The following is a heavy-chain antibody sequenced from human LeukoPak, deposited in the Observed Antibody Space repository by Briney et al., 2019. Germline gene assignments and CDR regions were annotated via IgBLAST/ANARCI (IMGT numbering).Heavy chain of an antibody. CDR3: ARGTIAAAGYYYFDY. J-gene: IGHJ4*02. CDR2: LKQDGSEK. D-gene: IGHD6-13*01. CDR1: GFTFSSYW. Sequence: GGSLRLSCAASGFTFSSYWMSWVRQAPGKGLEWVANLKQDGSEKYYVDSVKGRFTISRDNAKNSLYLQMNSLRAEDTAVYYCARGTIAAAGYYYFDYWGQGTQVTVSS. V-gene: IGHV3-7*04.